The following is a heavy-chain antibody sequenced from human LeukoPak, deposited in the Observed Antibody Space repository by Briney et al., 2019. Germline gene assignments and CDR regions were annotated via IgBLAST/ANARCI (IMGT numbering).Heavy chain of an antibody. CDR1: GLSVSTNY. Sequence: GESLSLTCVASGLSVSTNYMSSVRQAPGKGLEWVSSIYSGGSTDYAVSVKGRFTISRDISKNTLHLQMNSLRAEDTAVYYCASDNPGSYPWGQGTLVTVCS. V-gene: IGHV3-53*01. CDR2: IYSGGST. D-gene: IGHD3-10*01. CDR3: ASDNPGSYP. J-gene: IGHJ4*02.